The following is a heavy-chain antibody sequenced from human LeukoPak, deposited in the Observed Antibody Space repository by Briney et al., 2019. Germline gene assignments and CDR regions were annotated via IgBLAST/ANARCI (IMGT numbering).Heavy chain of an antibody. CDR3: ATYTHWVAGDV. CDR1: GFTFSKSW. V-gene: IGHV3-7*01. J-gene: IGHJ6*02. D-gene: IGHD3-16*01. CDR2: MNEDGSER. Sequence: SGGSLRLSSAASGFTFSKSWMSWVRQAPGKGLEWVANMNEDGSERDYVDSVKGRFTISRDNARKSLYLQMSSLRAEDTAVYYCATYTHWVAGDVWGQGTTVTASS.